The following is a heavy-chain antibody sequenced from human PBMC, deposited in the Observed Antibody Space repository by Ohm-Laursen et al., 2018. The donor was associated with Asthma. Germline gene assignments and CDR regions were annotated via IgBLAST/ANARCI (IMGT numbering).Heavy chain of an antibody. CDR1: GFTFSSYG. CDR3: ARDGHQVLVPAANYYYYGMDV. D-gene: IGHD2-2*01. Sequence: SLRLSCAASGFTFSSYGMHWVRQAPGKGLEWVAVISYYGSNKYYADSVKGRFTISRDNSKNTLYLQMNSLRAEDTAVYYCARDGHQVLVPAANYYYYGMDVWGQGTTVTVSS. V-gene: IGHV3-30*03. J-gene: IGHJ6*02. CDR2: ISYYGSNK.